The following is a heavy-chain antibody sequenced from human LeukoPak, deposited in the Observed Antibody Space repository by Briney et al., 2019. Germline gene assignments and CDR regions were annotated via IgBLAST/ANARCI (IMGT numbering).Heavy chain of an antibody. J-gene: IGHJ6*03. D-gene: IGHD3-22*01. Sequence: PSETLSLTCTVSGGSISSSSYYWGWIRQPPGKGLEWIGSIYYSGSTYYNPSLKSRATISVDTSKNQFSLKLSSVTAADTAVYYCARHTNDYYDSSGYYLDVWGKGTTVTVSS. V-gene: IGHV4-39*01. CDR1: GGSISSSSYY. CDR3: ARHTNDYYDSSGYYLDV. CDR2: IYYSGST.